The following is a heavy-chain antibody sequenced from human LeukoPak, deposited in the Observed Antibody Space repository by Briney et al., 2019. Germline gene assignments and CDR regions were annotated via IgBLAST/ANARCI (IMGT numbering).Heavy chain of an antibody. CDR2: IYHSGST. CDR1: GYSISSGYY. Sequence: PSETLSLTCAVSGYSISSGYYWGWIRQPPGKGLEWIGSIYHSGSTYYNPSLKSRVTISVDTSKNQFSLKLSSVTAADTAVYYCARGATGYSSGWYPDYWGQGTLVTVSS. V-gene: IGHV4-38-2*01. CDR3: ARGATGYSSGWYPDY. D-gene: IGHD6-19*01. J-gene: IGHJ4*02.